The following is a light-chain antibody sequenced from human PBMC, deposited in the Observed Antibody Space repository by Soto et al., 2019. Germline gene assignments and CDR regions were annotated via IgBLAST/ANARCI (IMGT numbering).Light chain of an antibody. J-gene: IGKJ1*01. Sequence: EIVMTQSPATLSVSPGERATLSCRASQSVSSNLAWYQQKPGQVPRLLIYGASTRATGIPARFSGSGSGTEFTPTISSLQSEDFAVYYCQQYNNWPPWTFGQGTKVEIK. CDR3: QQYNNWPPWT. CDR2: GAS. CDR1: QSVSSN. V-gene: IGKV3-15*01.